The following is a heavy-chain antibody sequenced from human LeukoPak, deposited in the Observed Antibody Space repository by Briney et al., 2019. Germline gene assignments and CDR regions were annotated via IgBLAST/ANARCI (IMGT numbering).Heavy chain of an antibody. V-gene: IGHV3-11*01. CDR3: AKGVAPYYFDY. CDR1: GFIFSDYY. J-gene: IGHJ4*02. Sequence: GGSLRLSCAASGFIFSDYYMGWIRQAPGKGLEWVSYISASGSTIFYADSVKGRFTISRDNSKNSLYLQMNSLRTEDTALYYCAKGVAPYYFDYWGQGTLVTVSS. D-gene: IGHD2-15*01. CDR2: ISASGSTI.